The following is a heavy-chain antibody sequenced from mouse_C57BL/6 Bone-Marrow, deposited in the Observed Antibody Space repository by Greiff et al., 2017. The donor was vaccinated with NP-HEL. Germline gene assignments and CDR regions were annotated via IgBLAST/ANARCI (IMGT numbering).Heavy chain of an antibody. J-gene: IGHJ4*01. CDR2: INPSTGGT. V-gene: IGHV1-43*01. CDR3: AREVGNWGAMDY. CDR1: GYSFTGYY. Sequence: VHVKQSGPELVKPGASVKISCKASGYSFTGYYMHWVKQSSEKSLEWIGEINPSTGGTSYNQKFKGKATLTVDKSSSTAYMQLKSLTSEDSAVYYCAREVGNWGAMDYWGQGTSVTVSS. D-gene: IGHD4-1*01.